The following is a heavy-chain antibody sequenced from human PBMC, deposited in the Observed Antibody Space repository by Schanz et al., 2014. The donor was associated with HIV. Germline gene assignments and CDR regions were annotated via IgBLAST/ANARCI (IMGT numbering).Heavy chain of an antibody. CDR3: ARGARYGMDV. J-gene: IGHJ6*02. Sequence: QVQLVQSGAEVKKPGSSVKVSCKASGGTFSNYAISWVRQAPGQGFEWMGWISAYNGKTNYARKVQGRVTMTTDTSTTTAYMELRSLRSDDTAVYYCARGARYGMDVWGQGTLVIVSS. V-gene: IGHV1-18*01. CDR1: GGTFSNYA. CDR2: ISAYNGKT.